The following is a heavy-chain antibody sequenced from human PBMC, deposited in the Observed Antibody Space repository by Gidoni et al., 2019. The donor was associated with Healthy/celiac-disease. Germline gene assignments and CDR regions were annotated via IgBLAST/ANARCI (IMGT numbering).Heavy chain of an antibody. Sequence: EVQLVESGGGLVQPGRSLRLSCAASGFTFDDYAMHWVRQAPGKGLEWVSGISWNSGSIGYADSVKGRFTISRDNAKNSLYLQMNSLRAEDTALYYCAKGGDGSGHFDYWGQGTLVTVSS. CDR3: AKGGDGSGHFDY. CDR2: ISWNSGSI. CDR1: GFTFDDYA. J-gene: IGHJ4*02. V-gene: IGHV3-9*01. D-gene: IGHD3-10*01.